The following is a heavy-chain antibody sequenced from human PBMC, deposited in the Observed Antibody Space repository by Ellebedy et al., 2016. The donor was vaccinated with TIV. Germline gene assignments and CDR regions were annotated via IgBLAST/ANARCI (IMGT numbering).Heavy chain of an antibody. CDR2: INPNSGGT. V-gene: IGHV1-2*02. Sequence: ASVKVSCKASGYTFTGYYMHWVRQAPGQGLEWMGWINPNSGGTNYAQKFQGRVTMTRDTSISTAYMELSRLRSDDTAVYYCAVLWFGELLDNNFDYWGQGTLVTVSS. CDR1: GYTFTGYY. J-gene: IGHJ4*02. CDR3: AVLWFGELLDNNFDY. D-gene: IGHD3-10*01.